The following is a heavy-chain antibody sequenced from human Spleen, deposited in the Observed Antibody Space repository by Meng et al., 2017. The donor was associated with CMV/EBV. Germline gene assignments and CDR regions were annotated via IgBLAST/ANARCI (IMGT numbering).Heavy chain of an antibody. CDR1: GGSISSYY. V-gene: IGHV4-59*12. J-gene: IGHJ3*02. CDR2: IYYSGST. CDR3: ARAPLEMATITPGAFDI. Sequence: ESLKISCTVSGGSISSYYWSWIRQPPGKGLEWIGYIYYSGSTNYNPSLKSRVTISVDTSKNQFSLKLSSVTAADTAVYYCARAPLEMATITPGAFDIWGQGTMVTVSS. D-gene: IGHD5-24*01.